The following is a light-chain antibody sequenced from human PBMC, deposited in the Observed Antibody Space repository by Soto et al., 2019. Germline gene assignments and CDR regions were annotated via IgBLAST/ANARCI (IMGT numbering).Light chain of an antibody. CDR2: DVS. Sequence: QSVLTQPASVSGSPGQSITISCTRTSSDVGGYNYVSWYQQHPGKAPKLMIYDVSNRPPGVSNRFSGSKSGNTASLTISGLQAEDEADYYCSSYTSSSTVVFGGGTKLTVL. J-gene: IGLJ2*01. CDR3: SSYTSSSTVV. V-gene: IGLV2-14*01. CDR1: SSDVGGYNY.